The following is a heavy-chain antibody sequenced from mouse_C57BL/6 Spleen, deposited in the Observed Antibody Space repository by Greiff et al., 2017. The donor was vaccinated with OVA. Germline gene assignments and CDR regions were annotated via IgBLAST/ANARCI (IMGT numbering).Heavy chain of an antibody. CDR1: GFNITDDY. J-gene: IGHJ1*03. CDR2: IDPENGDT. Sequence: EVQLVESGAELVRPGASVKLSCTASGFNITDDYMHWVKQRPEQGLEWIGWIDPENGDTEYASKFQGKATITADTSSNTAYLQLSSLTSEDAAVYYCTAGDGYSRGFDVWGTGTTVTVAS. D-gene: IGHD2-3*01. CDR3: TAGDGYSRGFDV. V-gene: IGHV14-4*01.